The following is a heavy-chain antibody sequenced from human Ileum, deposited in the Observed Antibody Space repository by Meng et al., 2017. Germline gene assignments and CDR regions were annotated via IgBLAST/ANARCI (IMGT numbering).Heavy chain of an antibody. V-gene: IGHV3-30*04. CDR1: GFNFSNYA. CDR3: ARGLGRGSWSFDF. CDR2: ISYDGSDE. J-gene: IGHJ4*02. Sequence: GGSLRLSGAASGFNFSNYAMHWVRQAPGKGLVWVALISYDGSDEYYADSVTGRFTVSRDNSKNTLYLQINDLRPEDTTVYYCARGLGRGSWSFDFWGRGTLVTVSS. D-gene: IGHD6-13*01.